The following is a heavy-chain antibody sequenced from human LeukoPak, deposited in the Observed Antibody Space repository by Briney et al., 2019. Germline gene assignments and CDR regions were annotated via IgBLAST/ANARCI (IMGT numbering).Heavy chain of an antibody. J-gene: IGHJ4*02. CDR3: ARVFSGTYLNYHHFDY. CDR2: INSNSRYK. CDR1: GFTFSSYS. V-gene: IGHV3-21*01. D-gene: IGHD1-26*01. Sequence: GGSLRLSCAASGFTFSSYSMNWVRQAPGKGLEWVSSINSNSRYKYYADSVKGRFTVSRNNAKNSLYLQMDSLRAEDTAVYYCARVFSGTYLNYHHFDYWGQGTLVTVSS.